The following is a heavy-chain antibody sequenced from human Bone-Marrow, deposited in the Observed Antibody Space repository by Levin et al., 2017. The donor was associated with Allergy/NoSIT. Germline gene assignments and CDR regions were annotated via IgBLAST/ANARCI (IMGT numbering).Heavy chain of an antibody. V-gene: IGHV4-34*01. J-gene: IGHJ4*02. Sequence: SETLSLTCEVHNGSFNGYYWSWIRQAPGKGLEWIGEINHSGSTSYNSSLTSRVTTSVDSSKRQFSLKMTSLTAADTGVYYCARARYCSGSSCFILYDYWGQGTPVTVSS. CDR3: ARARYCSGSSCFILYDY. CDR1: NGSFNGYY. CDR2: INHSGST. D-gene: IGHD2-15*01.